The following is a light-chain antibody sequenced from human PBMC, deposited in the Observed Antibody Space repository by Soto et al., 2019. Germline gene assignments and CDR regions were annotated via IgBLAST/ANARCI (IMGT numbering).Light chain of an antibody. V-gene: IGLV1-44*01. Sequence: QSVLTQPPSASGTPGQMVTISCSGSSSNIGSNTVNWYQQLPGTAPKLLIYRNNQRPSGVPDRFSGSKSGTSASLAISGLQSEDEADYYCAAWDGSLKGYVFGTGTK. CDR2: RNN. J-gene: IGLJ1*01. CDR3: AAWDGSLKGYV. CDR1: SSNIGSNT.